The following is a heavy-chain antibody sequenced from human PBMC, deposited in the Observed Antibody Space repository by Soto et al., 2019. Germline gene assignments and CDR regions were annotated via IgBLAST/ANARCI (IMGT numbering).Heavy chain of an antibody. J-gene: IGHJ3*01. Sequence: WGSLRLSCTASGFTFSDYDMHWVRQGSGKGLEWVSIISSNGESTYHTGATYYADSVRGRFTISRDNSKKSLYLQMSSLRADDTAVYFCTKALYCSSTTCYSGGASFHVWVQGTMVTVSS. CDR3: TKALYCSSTTCYSGGASFHV. CDR2: ISSNGEST. V-gene: IGHV3-23*01. CDR1: GFTFSDYD. D-gene: IGHD2-2*01.